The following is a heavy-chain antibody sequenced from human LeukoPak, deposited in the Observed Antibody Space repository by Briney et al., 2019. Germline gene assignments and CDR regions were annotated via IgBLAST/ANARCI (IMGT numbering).Heavy chain of an antibody. CDR1: GYTLTSYA. Sequence: ASLKVSCKASGYTLTSYAMNSVRQAPGQRLEWMGWINTNTGNPTYAQGFTGRFVFSLDTSLSTAYLQISSLKAEDTAVYYCARDFRILRYFDWLQLHPYFFDYWGQGTLVTVSS. V-gene: IGHV7-4-1*02. D-gene: IGHD3-9*01. CDR3: ARDFRILRYFDWLQLHPYFFDY. J-gene: IGHJ4*02. CDR2: INTNTGNP.